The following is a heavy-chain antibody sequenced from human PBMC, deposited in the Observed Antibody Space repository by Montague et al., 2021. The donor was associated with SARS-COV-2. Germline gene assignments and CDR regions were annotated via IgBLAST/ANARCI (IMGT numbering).Heavy chain of an antibody. CDR1: GFTFSSLG. D-gene: IGHD3-10*01. Sequence: SLRLSCAASGFTFSSLGFHWVRQAPGKGLEWVAVISYDGSNKYYADSVKGRFTISRDNSKNTLYLQMNSLRAEDTAVYYCASSLVWFEIDYWGQGTLVTVSS. CDR3: ASSLVWFEIDY. J-gene: IGHJ4*02. CDR2: ISYDGSNK. V-gene: IGHV3-30*03.